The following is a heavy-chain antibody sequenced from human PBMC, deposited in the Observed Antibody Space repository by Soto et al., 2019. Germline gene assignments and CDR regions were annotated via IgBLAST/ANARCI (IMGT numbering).Heavy chain of an antibody. CDR1: GFTFSSYA. Sequence: GGSLRLSCAASGFTFSSYAMNRVRQAPGKGLEWVSYISSSGSTIYYADSVNGRFTISRDNAKNSLYLQMNSLRAEDTAVYYCARDSPRVAGLDYWGQGTLVTVSS. CDR2: ISSSGSTI. CDR3: ARDSPRVAGLDY. J-gene: IGHJ4*02. D-gene: IGHD6-19*01. V-gene: IGHV3-48*03.